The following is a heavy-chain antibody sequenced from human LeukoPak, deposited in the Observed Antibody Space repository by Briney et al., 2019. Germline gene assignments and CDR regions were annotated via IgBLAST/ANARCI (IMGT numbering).Heavy chain of an antibody. Sequence: GASVKVSCKASGYTFTGYYMHWVRQAPGQGLEWRGWINPNSGGTNDAQKFQGRVTMTRDTSVSTAYMELSRLRSDDTAVYYCALSSGWSFWFDPWGQGTLVTVSS. J-gene: IGHJ5*02. V-gene: IGHV1-2*02. D-gene: IGHD6-19*01. CDR3: ALSSGWSFWFDP. CDR1: GYTFTGYY. CDR2: INPNSGGT.